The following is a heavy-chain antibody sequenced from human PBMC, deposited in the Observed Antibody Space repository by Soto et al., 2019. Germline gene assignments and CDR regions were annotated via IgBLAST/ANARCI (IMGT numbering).Heavy chain of an antibody. V-gene: IGHV5-10-1*01. J-gene: IGHJ4*02. CDR3: ARQIYDSDTGPNFQYYFDS. Sequence: GESLKISCKGSGYSFAGYWITWVRQKPGKGLEWMGRIDPSDSQTYYSPSFRGHVTISVTKSITTVFLQWSSMRASDTAMYYCARQIYDSDTGPNFQYYFDSWGQGTPVTVSS. CDR2: IDPSDSQT. CDR1: GYSFAGYW. D-gene: IGHD3-22*01.